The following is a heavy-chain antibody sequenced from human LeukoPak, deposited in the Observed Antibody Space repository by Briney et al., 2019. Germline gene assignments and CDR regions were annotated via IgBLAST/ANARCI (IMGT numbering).Heavy chain of an antibody. V-gene: IGHV4-34*01. J-gene: IGHJ4*02. CDR3: ARLGHCSSTSCYRKGRDY. Sequence: SETLSLTCTVSGGSISSYYWSWIRQPPGKGLEWIGEINHSGSTNYNPSLKSRVTISVDTSKNQFSLKLSSVTAADTAVYYCARLGHCSSTSCYRKGRDYWGQGTLVTVSS. CDR1: GGSISSYY. CDR2: INHSGST. D-gene: IGHD2-2*02.